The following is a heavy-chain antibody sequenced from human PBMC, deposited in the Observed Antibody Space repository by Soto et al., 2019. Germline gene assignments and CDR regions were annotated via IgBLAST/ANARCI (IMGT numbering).Heavy chain of an antibody. V-gene: IGHV3-74*01. CDR2: IDIAGDTT. J-gene: IGHJ4*02. CDR1: GFTLSSYW. CDR3: ARDQTVAGPTTFDY. Sequence: PGGSLRLSCAASGFTLSSYWMHWVRQTPGKGLVWVSRIDIAGDTTTYADSVKGRFTISRDNAKNTLYLQMNSLRAEDTAVYYCARDQTVAGPTTFDYCGQGTLVTVSS. D-gene: IGHD6-19*01.